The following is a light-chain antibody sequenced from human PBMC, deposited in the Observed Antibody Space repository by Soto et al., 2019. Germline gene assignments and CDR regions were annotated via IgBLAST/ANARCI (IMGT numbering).Light chain of an antibody. V-gene: IGLV2-14*01. CDR3: SSYVGSRTYV. Sequence: QSVLTQPASVSGSPGQSITISCTGTRSDVGGYNFVSWFQQHPGKAPKLIVYEVTNRPSGISNRFSGSKSGNTASLTISGLQAEDEADYYCSSYVGSRTYVFGTGTKVTVL. J-gene: IGLJ1*01. CDR1: RSDVGGYNF. CDR2: EVT.